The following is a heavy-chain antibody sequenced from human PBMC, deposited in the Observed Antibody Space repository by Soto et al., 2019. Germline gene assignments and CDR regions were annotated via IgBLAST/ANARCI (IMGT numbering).Heavy chain of an antibody. CDR2: IIPILGIA. CDR3: ANDIIVIPGAKGPDY. Sequence: ASVKVSCKASGGTFSSYTISWVRQAPGQGLEWMGRIIPILGIANYAQKFQGRVTITTDKSTSTVYMELSSLRSEYTAVYYCANDIIVIPGAKGPDYWGQGALVTVSS. D-gene: IGHD2-2*01. CDR1: GGTFSSYT. J-gene: IGHJ4*02. V-gene: IGHV1-69*02.